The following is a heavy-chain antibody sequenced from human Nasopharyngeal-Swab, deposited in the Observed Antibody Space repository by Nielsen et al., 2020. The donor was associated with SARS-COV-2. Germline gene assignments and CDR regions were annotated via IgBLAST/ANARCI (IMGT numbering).Heavy chain of an antibody. J-gene: IGHJ4*02. D-gene: IGHD6-6*01. CDR2: IYTNGGT. CDR1: GGSLRSGDYY. Sequence: SETLSLTCDVFGGSLRSGDYYWSWIRRPAGEGLEWIGRIYTNGGTNYNPSLTSRVTISVDMSKNQFSLKLTSVTAADTAVYYCVRDWSSPSKTAFDYWGQGILVTVSS. CDR3: VRDWSSPSKTAFDY. V-gene: IGHV4-61*02.